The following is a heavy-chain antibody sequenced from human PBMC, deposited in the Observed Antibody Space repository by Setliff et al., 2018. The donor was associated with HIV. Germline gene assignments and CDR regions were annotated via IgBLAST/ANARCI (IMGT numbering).Heavy chain of an antibody. CDR1: GGSISSGSYF. J-gene: IGHJ2*01. D-gene: IGHD1-26*01. CDR3: ARGPREAFSNWYFDL. CDR2: IYVSGTT. V-gene: IGHV4-61*02. Sequence: LSLTCTVSGGSISSGSYFWSWIRQPAGKELEWIGRIYVSGTTNYNPSLKSRVAISVDPSRNQFSLTLNSVTAADTAFYYCARGPREAFSNWYFDLWGRGTLVTVSS.